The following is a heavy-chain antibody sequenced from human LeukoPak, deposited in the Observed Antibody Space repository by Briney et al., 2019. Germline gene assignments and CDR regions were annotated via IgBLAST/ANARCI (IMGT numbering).Heavy chain of an antibody. D-gene: IGHD6-6*01. CDR2: IIPIFGTT. CDR3: ARGNYSSSPSYYYHYMDV. J-gene: IGHJ6*03. CDR1: GGTFSSYA. V-gene: IGHV1-69*05. Sequence: SVKVSCKASGGTFSSYAITWVRQAPGQGLEWMGGIIPIFGTTIYSQNFQGRVTIITDESTSTAYMELSSLRSEDTAVYYCARGNYSSSPSYYYHYMDVWGTGTTVTVSS.